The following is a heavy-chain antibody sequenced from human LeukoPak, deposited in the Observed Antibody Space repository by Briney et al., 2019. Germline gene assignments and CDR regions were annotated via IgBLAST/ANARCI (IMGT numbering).Heavy chain of an antibody. Sequence: ASVKVSCKVSGYTLTELSMYWVRQAPGKGLEWMGGSNPEDGETIYAQKFQGRVTMTTDTSTSTAYMELRSLRSDDTAVYYCARGEKPYDYWGQGTLVSVSS. CDR3: ARGEKPYDY. D-gene: IGHD3-10*01. J-gene: IGHJ4*02. V-gene: IGHV1-24*01. CDR2: SNPEDGET. CDR1: GYTLTELS.